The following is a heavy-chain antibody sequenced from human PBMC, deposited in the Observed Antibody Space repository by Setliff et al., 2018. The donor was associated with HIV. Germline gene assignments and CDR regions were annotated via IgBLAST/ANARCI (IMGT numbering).Heavy chain of an antibody. D-gene: IGHD3-10*01. CDR2: IYTSGST. CDR3: ARDLKVSWFGELSVADV. Sequence: PSETLSLTCTVSGGSIGNYYWSWIRQPAGKGLEWIGRIYTSGSTNYNPSLKSRVTMLIDTSKNQFSLSLSSVTAAGTAVYYCARDLKVSWFGELSVADVWGKGTTVTVSS. J-gene: IGHJ6*04. CDR1: GGSIGNYY. V-gene: IGHV4-4*07.